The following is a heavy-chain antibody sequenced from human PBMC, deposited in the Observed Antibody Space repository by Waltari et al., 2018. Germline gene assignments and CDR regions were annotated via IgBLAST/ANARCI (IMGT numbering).Heavy chain of an antibody. D-gene: IGHD2-15*01. Sequence: QVQLQESGPGLVKPSATLSLTCTVSGGSINSYFWSWIRRSAGKGLEWIGRVYNSDNTKYNPSLESRVTMSVDTSKNQFSLGLSSVTAADTAMYYCARGGDRISATGRNAYDIWGQGTMVIVSS. CDR2: VYNSDNT. CDR1: GGSINSYF. J-gene: IGHJ3*02. CDR3: ARGGDRISATGRNAYDI. V-gene: IGHV4-4*07.